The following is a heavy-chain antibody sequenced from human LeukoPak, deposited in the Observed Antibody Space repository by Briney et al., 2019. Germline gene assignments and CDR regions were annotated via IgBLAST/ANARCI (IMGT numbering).Heavy chain of an antibody. J-gene: IGHJ3*02. V-gene: IGHV4-39*07. CDR3: ARDPWGTDAFDI. CDR1: GGSISSSSYY. CDR2: IYYSGST. Sequence: SETLSLTCTVSGGSISSSSYYWGWIRQPPGKGLEWIGSIYYSGSTYYNPSLKSRVTISVDTSKNQFSLKLSSVTAADTAMYYCARDPWGTDAFDIWGQGTMVTVSS. D-gene: IGHD7-27*01.